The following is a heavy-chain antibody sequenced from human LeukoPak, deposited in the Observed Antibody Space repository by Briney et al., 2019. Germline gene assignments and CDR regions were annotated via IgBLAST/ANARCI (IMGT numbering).Heavy chain of an antibody. V-gene: IGHV3-30*18. D-gene: IGHD1-26*01. CDR2: IAYDGSYR. CDR3: SKVRIVGPPNGYYYAMDV. Sequence: GRSLRLSCAASGFTFSSYGMHWVRQAPGKGLEWVALIAYDGSYRYYVDSVKGRFTISRDNSKNTLFLQMNSLRPEDTAVYYCSKVRIVGPPNGYYYAMDVWGQGTTVTVSS. J-gene: IGHJ6*02. CDR1: GFTFSSYG.